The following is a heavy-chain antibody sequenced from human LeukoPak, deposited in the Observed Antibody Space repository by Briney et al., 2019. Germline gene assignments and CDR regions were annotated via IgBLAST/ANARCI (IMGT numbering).Heavy chain of an antibody. Sequence: KPSETLSLTCTVSGGSISSGSYYWGWIRQPPGKGLEWIGSIYYSGSTYYNPSLKSRVTISVDTSKNQFSLKLSSVTAADTAVYYCARTHDYYDSSGYFNYFDYWGQGTLVTVSS. D-gene: IGHD3-22*01. CDR2: IYYSGST. CDR3: ARTHDYYDSSGYFNYFDY. V-gene: IGHV4-39*01. CDR1: GGSISSGSYY. J-gene: IGHJ4*02.